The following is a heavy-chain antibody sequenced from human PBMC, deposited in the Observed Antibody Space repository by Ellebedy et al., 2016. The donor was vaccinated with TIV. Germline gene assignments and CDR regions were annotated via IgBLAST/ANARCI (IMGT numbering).Heavy chain of an antibody. J-gene: IGHJ3*02. Sequence: GESLKISCAASGFTFSSYAMSWVRQAPGKGLEWVSAISGSGGSTYYADSVKGRFTISRDNAKNSLYLQMNSLRAEDTAVYYCTSSTYYYGFDAFDIWGQGTTVTVSS. CDR1: GFTFSSYA. CDR2: ISGSGGST. D-gene: IGHD3-10*01. CDR3: TSSTYYYGFDAFDI. V-gene: IGHV3-23*01.